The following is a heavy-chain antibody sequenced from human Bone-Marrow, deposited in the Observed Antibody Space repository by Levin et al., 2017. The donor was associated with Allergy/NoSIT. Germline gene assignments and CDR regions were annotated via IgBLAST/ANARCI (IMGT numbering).Heavy chain of an antibody. J-gene: IGHJ4*02. D-gene: IGHD3-16*02. CDR3: ARDDGGVIAVGHYFDY. CDR1: GFTFSDYY. Sequence: SGGSLRLSCAASGFTFSDYYMSWIRQAPGKGLEWVSYISSSSSYTNYADSVKGRFTISRDNAKNSLYLQMNSLRAEDTAVYYCARDDGGVIAVGHYFDYWGQGTLVTVSS. CDR2: ISSSSSYT. V-gene: IGHV3-11*06.